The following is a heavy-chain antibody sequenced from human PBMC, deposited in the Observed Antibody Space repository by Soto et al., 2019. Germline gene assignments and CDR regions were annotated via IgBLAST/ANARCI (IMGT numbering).Heavy chain of an antibody. V-gene: IGHV1-46*03. CDR1: GYTFTSYY. CDR3: ARDPTDCSGGSCYSNWFDP. J-gene: IGHJ5*02. D-gene: IGHD2-15*01. CDR2: INPSGGST. Sequence: ASVKVSCKASGYTFTSYYMHWVRQAPGQGLEWMGIINPSGGSTSYAQKFQGRVTMTRDMSTSTVYMELSSLRSEDTAVYYCARDPTDCSGGSCYSNWFDPWGQGTLVTVSS.